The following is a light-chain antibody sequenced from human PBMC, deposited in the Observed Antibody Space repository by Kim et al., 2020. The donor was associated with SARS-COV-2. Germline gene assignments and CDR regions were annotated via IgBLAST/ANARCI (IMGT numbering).Light chain of an antibody. CDR1: QSVGSN. Sequence: EIVMTQSPATLSVSPGERVTLSCRASQSVGSNLAWYQQKPGQAPRLLVFTATTRVTGVPARFSGSGSGTEFTLTITSLQSEDFALYYCQQYNSWPPLTFGGGTKVDIK. V-gene: IGKV3-15*01. J-gene: IGKJ4*01. CDR2: TAT. CDR3: QQYNSWPPLT.